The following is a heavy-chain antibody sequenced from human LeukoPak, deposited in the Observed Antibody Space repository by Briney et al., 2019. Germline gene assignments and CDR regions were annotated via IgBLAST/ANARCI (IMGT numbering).Heavy chain of an antibody. CDR3: AKGFLGNADFAS. J-gene: IGHJ4*02. D-gene: IGHD2/OR15-2a*01. CDR2: IIVSGAT. Sequence: GGSLRLSCAASGFTFSSFSMTWVRQAPGKGLEWASSIIVSGATYYADSVKGRFTISRDSFRGMLFLQMDNLRVEDTAVYFCAKGFLGNADFASWGQGALVTVSS. CDR1: GFTFSSFS. V-gene: IGHV3-23*01.